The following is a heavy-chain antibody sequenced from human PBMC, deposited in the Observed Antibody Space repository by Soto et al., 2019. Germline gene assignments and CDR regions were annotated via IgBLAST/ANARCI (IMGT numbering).Heavy chain of an antibody. Sequence: GGSLRLSCAASGFTFSSYGMHWVRQAPGKGLEWVAVISYDGSNKYYADSVKGRFTISRDNSKNTLYLQMNSLRAEDTAVYYCAKGGVESGWLYYFDYWGQGTLVTVSS. CDR1: GFTFSSYG. V-gene: IGHV3-30*18. J-gene: IGHJ4*02. CDR2: ISYDGSNK. D-gene: IGHD6-19*01. CDR3: AKGGVESGWLYYFDY.